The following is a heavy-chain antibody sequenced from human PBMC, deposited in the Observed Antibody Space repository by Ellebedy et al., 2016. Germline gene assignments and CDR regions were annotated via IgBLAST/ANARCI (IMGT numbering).Heavy chain of an antibody. Sequence: ASVKVSCKASGYTFTSYYMHWVRQAPGQGLEWMGIINTSGGSTSYAQKFQGRVTMTRDTSTTTAYTELRSLRSDDTAVYYCARDSRVTFGGLIVYFDFWGQGTLVTVSS. CDR2: INTSGGST. D-gene: IGHD3-16*02. V-gene: IGHV1-46*01. J-gene: IGHJ4*02. CDR1: GYTFTSYY. CDR3: ARDSRVTFGGLIVYFDF.